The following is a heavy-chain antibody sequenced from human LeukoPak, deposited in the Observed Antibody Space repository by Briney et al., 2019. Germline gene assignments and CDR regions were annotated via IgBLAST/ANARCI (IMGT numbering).Heavy chain of an antibody. CDR2: IIPIFGTA. CDR3: ARESNGDSSGYFSDAFDI. D-gene: IGHD3-22*01. V-gene: IGHV1-69*13. Sequence: ASVKVSCKASGGTFSSYAISWVRQAPGQGLEWMGGIIPIFGTANYAQKFQGRVTITADESTSTAYMELSSLRSEDTAVYYCARESNGDSSGYFSDAFDIWGQGTMVTVSS. J-gene: IGHJ3*02. CDR1: GGTFSSYA.